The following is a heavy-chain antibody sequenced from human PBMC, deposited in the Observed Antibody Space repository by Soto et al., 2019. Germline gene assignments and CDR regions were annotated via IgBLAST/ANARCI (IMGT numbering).Heavy chain of an antibody. D-gene: IGHD5-12*01. Sequence: LGESLKLSCKGSGYSFTSYWIGWVRQMPGKGLEWMGIIYPGDSDTRFSPSFQGQVTISADKSISTSYLQWSSLKASDTAMYYFATQNSGYDSSSYYYYMDVWGKGTTVTVSS. CDR3: ATQNSGYDSSSYYYYMDV. CDR2: IYPGDSDT. CDR1: GYSFTSYW. J-gene: IGHJ6*03. V-gene: IGHV5-51*01.